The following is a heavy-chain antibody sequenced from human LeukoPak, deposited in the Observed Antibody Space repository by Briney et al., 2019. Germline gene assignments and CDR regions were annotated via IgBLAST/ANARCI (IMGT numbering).Heavy chain of an antibody. CDR2: ISGSGGGT. J-gene: IGHJ4*02. D-gene: IGHD3-9*01. Sequence: PGGSLRLSCAASGFTFSTYAMNWVRQAPGKGLDWVSGISGSGGGTYYADSVKGRFIISRDNSKNTLYLQMNSLRAEDTAVYYCANVRYFDWYYFDYWGQGALVTVSS. V-gene: IGHV3-23*01. CDR1: GFTFSTYA. CDR3: ANVRYFDWYYFDY.